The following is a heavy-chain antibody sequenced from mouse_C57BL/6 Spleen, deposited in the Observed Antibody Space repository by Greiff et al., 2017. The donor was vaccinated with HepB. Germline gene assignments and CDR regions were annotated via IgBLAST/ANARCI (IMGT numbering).Heavy chain of an antibody. J-gene: IGHJ3*01. Sequence: VQLKESGGGLVKPGGSLKLSCAASGFTFSSYAMSWVRQTPEKRLEWVATISDGGSYTYYPDNVKGRFTISRDNAKNNLYLQMSHLKSEDTAMYYCARDGDYDYFAYWGQGTLVTVSA. CDR2: ISDGGSYT. CDR1: GFTFSSYA. D-gene: IGHD2-4*01. V-gene: IGHV5-4*01. CDR3: ARDGDYDYFAY.